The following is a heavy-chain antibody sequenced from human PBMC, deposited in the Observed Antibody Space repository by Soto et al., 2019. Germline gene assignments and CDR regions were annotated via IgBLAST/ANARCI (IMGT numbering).Heavy chain of an antibody. D-gene: IGHD6-19*01. CDR1: GFSSSRIW. CDR2: IKQDGSEE. CDR3: TGGSGWLQTD. Sequence: EVKLVESGGGLVQPGGSLRLSCADSGFSSSRIWMTWVRQAPGKGLEWVALIKQDGSEELYVDSVKGRFTISRDNAKNSVFLQMDSLRVEDTAVYYCTGGSGWLQTDWGQGTLVTVSS. V-gene: IGHV3-7*04. J-gene: IGHJ4*02.